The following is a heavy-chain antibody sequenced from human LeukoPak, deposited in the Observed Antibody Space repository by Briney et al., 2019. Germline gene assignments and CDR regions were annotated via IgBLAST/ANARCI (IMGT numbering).Heavy chain of an antibody. D-gene: IGHD6-19*01. CDR2: ISWNGGSL. V-gene: IGHV3-9*01. CDR1: GFTFDEYA. J-gene: IGHJ6*03. Sequence: GGSLRLSCAASGFTFDEYAMYWVRQAPGKGLEWVSGISWNGGSLGYADSVKGRFTISRDNAKNSLSLQMNSLRAEDTALYYCAKGSSLAVAGTMGYYYYYYMDVWGKGTTVTISS. CDR3: AKGSSLAVAGTMGYYYYYYMDV.